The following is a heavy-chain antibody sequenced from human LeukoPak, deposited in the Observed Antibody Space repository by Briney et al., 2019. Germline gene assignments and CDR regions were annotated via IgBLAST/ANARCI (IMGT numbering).Heavy chain of an antibody. V-gene: IGHV1-46*01. Sequence: ASVKVSCKTSGYTFIYYYMHWVRQASGEGFEWMGIVDPSGDIATYAQNFQGRVTMTRDTSTSTVYMELRSLRSEDTAIYYCAKLATSDTGETYWGQGTLVTVSS. CDR3: AKLATSDTGETY. D-gene: IGHD3-16*01. CDR2: VDPSGDIA. CDR1: GYTFIYYY. J-gene: IGHJ4*02.